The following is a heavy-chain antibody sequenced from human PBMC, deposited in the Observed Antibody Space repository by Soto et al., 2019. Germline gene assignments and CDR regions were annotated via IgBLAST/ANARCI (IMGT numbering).Heavy chain of an antibody. J-gene: IGHJ4*02. D-gene: IGHD5-12*01. CDR3: ARDGMATGDLFDY. CDR2: IIPSLGIA. Sequence: QVQLVQSGAEVKKPGSSVKVSCKASGGTFSSYTISWVRQAPGQGLEWMGRIIPSLGIANYAKKFQGRVTITAYKSTSTAYMELSSLRSDDTAVYYCARDGMATGDLFDYWCQGTLVTVSS. V-gene: IGHV1-69*08. CDR1: GGTFSSYT.